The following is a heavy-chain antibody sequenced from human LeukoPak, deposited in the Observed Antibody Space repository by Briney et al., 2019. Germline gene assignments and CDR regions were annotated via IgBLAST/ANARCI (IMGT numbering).Heavy chain of an antibody. CDR1: GYTFTCSD. CDR2: ISRNSGNT. CDR3: ARSITMIVVVKGSAFDI. J-gene: IGHJ3*02. Sequence: ASGKVSCNASGYTFTCSDINWVREATGQGLEREGWISRNSGNTGYAKKYEASVTVSRNTSRSTSNMVLWLLISNDTAVDYGARSITMIVVVKGSAFDIWGQGTMVTVSS. V-gene: IGHV1-8*03. D-gene: IGHD3-22*01.